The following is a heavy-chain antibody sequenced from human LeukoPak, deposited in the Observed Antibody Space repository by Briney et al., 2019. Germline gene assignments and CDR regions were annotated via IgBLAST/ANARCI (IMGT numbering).Heavy chain of an antibody. CDR3: ARHLYYYENTGYYSNPLDY. CDR2: YIPIFTRT. V-gene: IGHV1-69*05. CDR1: GDTFSFYA. Sequence: GASVKVSCKAYGDTFSFYALSWVRQAPGQRLEWMGGYIPIFTRTDYAERFQGRVTITTDESSNTAYMELRSLRSDDTAVYYCARHLYYYENTGYYSNPLDYWGQGTLVTVSS. D-gene: IGHD3-22*01. J-gene: IGHJ4*02.